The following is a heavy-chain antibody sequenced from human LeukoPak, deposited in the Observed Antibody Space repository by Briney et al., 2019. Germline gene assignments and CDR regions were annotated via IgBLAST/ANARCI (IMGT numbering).Heavy chain of an antibody. D-gene: IGHD1-26*01. CDR2: ISGSGGST. J-gene: IGHJ4*02. V-gene: IGHV3-23*01. Sequence: GGSLRLSCAASGFTFSSYAMSWVRQAPGKGLEWVSAISGSGGSTYYADSVKGRFTISRDNSKNTLYLQMNSLRAEDTAVYYCAKDPGEWKLHRDGYWGQGTLVTVSS. CDR3: AKDPGEWKLHRDGY. CDR1: GFTFSSYA.